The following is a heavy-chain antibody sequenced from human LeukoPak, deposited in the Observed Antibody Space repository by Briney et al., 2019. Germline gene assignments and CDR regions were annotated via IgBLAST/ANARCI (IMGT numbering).Heavy chain of an antibody. D-gene: IGHD6-13*01. CDR1: GFTFSSYG. CDR2: IWYDGSNK. CDR3: AREIDQQLVRGEFDY. Sequence: GRSLRLSCAASGFTFSSYGMHWVRQAPGKGLEWVAVIWYDGSNKYYADSVKGRFTISRDNSKNTLYLQMNSLRAEDTAVYYCAREIDQQLVRGEFDYWGQGTLVTVSS. J-gene: IGHJ4*02. V-gene: IGHV3-33*01.